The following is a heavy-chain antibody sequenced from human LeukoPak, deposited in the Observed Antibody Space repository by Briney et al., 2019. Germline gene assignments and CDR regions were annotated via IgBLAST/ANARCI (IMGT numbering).Heavy chain of an antibody. CDR3: ARLVGGYPDS. CDR1: GDSVSSNSAA. Sequence: SQTLSLTCAISGDSVSSNSAAWNWIRQSPSRGLEWLGRTYYRSKWYYDYAVSVKSQINIYADTSKNRFSLHLNSVTPDDTAVYYCARLVGGYPDSWGQGTLVTVSS. J-gene: IGHJ4*02. CDR2: TYYRSKWYY. D-gene: IGHD3-3*01. V-gene: IGHV6-1*01.